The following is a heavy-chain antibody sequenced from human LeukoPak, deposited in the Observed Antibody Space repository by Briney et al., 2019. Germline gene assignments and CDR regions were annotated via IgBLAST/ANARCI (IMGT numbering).Heavy chain of an antibody. J-gene: IGHJ4*02. V-gene: IGHV3-23*01. CDR3: ANTEDYYDSSGSTPYYFDY. CDR2: ISGSGGST. Sequence: PGGSLRLSCAASGFTFSSYAMSWVHQAPGKGLELVSAISGSGGSTYYADSVKGRFTISRDNSKNTLYLQMNSLRAEDTAVYYCANTEDYYDSSGSTPYYFDYWGQGTLVTVSS. D-gene: IGHD3-22*01. CDR1: GFTFSSYA.